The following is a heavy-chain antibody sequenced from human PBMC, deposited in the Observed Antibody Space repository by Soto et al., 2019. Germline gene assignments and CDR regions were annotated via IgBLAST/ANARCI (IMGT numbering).Heavy chain of an antibody. Sequence: QVQLQESGPGLLKPSETLSLTCTVSGGSISNYYWTWIRQPPGKGLEWIGYIYYSGSTNYNPSLKSRVTIYVDRSKNQSSLKLSSVTAADTAVYYCARLDRSSSFGYWGQGTLVTVSS. V-gene: IGHV4-59*08. CDR1: GGSISNYY. CDR2: IYYSGST. CDR3: ARLDRSSSFGY. J-gene: IGHJ4*02. D-gene: IGHD3-3*01.